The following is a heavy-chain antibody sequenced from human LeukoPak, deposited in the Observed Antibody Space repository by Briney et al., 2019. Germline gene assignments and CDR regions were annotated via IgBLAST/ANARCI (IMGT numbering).Heavy chain of an antibody. CDR1: GGSISSSSYY. CDR2: IYYSGST. V-gene: IGHV4-39*01. D-gene: IGHD3-22*01. Sequence: SETLSLTCTVSGGSISSSSYYWGWLRQPPGRGREWIVSIYYSGSTYYNPSLKSRFTISVDTSKNQFSLKLSSVTAADTAVYYCARLYYDSSGSGFDYWGQGTLVTVSS. J-gene: IGHJ4*02. CDR3: ARLYYDSSGSGFDY.